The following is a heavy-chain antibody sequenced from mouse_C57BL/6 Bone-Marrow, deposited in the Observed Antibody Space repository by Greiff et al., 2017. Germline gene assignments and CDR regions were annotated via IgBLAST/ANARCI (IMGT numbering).Heavy chain of an antibody. CDR3: ARERGFGLLPFYYAMDY. D-gene: IGHD1-1*01. V-gene: IGHV1-64*01. CDR1: GYTFTSYW. Sequence: QVQLQQPGAELVKPGASVKLSCKASGYTFTSYWMHWVKQRPGQGLEWIGMIHPNSGSTNYNEKFKSKATLTVDKSSSTAYMQLGSLTSEDSAVYYCARERGFGLLPFYYAMDYWGQGTSVTVSS. CDR2: IHPNSGST. J-gene: IGHJ4*01.